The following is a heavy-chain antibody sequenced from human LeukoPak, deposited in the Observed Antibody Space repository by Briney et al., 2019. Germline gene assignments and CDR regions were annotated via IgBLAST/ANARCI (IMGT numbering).Heavy chain of an antibody. CDR2: ISAYNGNT. Sequence: GASVKVSCKASGYTFTTYGISWVRLAPGQGLEWTGWISAYNGNTNYAQQFQGRVTMTTDTSMSTAYMELRSLRSDDTAVYYCARDLIAVRPGWLDPWGQGSLVTVSS. CDR3: ARDLIAVRPGWLDP. J-gene: IGHJ5*02. V-gene: IGHV1-18*01. D-gene: IGHD6-6*01. CDR1: GYTFTTYG.